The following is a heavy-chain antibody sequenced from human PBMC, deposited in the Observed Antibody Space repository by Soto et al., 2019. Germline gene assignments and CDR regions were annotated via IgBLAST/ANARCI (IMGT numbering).Heavy chain of an antibody. CDR2: IYYTGST. J-gene: IGHJ4*02. CDR1: GGSISSDDHY. V-gene: IGHV4-30-4*01. Sequence: SETLSLTCTVSGGSISSDDHYWTWIRQPPGKGLEWIGYIYYTGSTNYDPSLQSRVTISMDTSKNQFSLRVNSVTAADTAVYYCARDRSNSPDLFDFWGQGTLVTVSS. D-gene: IGHD6-6*01. CDR3: ARDRSNSPDLFDF.